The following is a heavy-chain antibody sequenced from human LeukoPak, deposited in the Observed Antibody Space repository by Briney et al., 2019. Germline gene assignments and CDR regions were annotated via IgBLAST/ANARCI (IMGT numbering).Heavy chain of an antibody. V-gene: IGHV1-2*06. CDR3: ATGRGGSSWLYY. D-gene: IGHD6-13*01. J-gene: IGHJ4*02. CDR1: GYTFTGYY. Sequence: ASVKVSCKASGYTFTGYYMHWVRQAPGQGLEWMGRINPNSGGTNYAQKFQGRVTMTEDTSTDTAYMELSSLRSEDTAVYYCATGRGGSSWLYYWGQGTLVTVSS. CDR2: INPNSGGT.